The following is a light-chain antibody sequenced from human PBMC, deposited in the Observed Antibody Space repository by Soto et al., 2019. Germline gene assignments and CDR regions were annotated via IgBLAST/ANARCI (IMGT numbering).Light chain of an antibody. Sequence: QLVLTQPPSASASLGASVTLTCTLSSGYSNYKVDWYQQLPGTAPKLLIYRNNQRPSGVPDRISGSKSGTSASLAISGLRSEDEADYYCAAWDDSMSEGVFGTATKLTVL. J-gene: IGLJ1*01. V-gene: IGLV1-47*01. CDR2: RNN. CDR1: SGYSNYK. CDR3: AAWDDSMSEGV.